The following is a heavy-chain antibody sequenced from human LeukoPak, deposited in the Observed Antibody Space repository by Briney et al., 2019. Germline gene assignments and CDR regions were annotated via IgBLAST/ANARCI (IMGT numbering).Heavy chain of an antibody. V-gene: IGHV3-48*04. CDR3: ARDRSAGTTGGWFDP. CDR2: ISSSGSTI. Sequence: GGSLRLSCAASGIILSSYWMSWVRQAPGKGLEWVSYISSSGSTIYYADSVKGRFTISRDNTKNSLYLQMNSLRAEDTAIYYCARDRSAGTTGGWFDPWGQGTLVTVSS. CDR1: GIILSSYW. D-gene: IGHD1-1*01. J-gene: IGHJ5*02.